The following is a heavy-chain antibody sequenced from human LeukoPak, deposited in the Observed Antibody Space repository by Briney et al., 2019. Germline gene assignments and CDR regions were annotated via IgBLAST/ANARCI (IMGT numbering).Heavy chain of an antibody. V-gene: IGHV1-46*01. Sequence: ASVKVSCKASGGTFSSYAISWVRQAPGQGLEWMGIINPSGGSTSYAQKFQGRVTMTRDTSTSTVYMELSSLRSEDTAVYYCARDCTNDVCSIPFDYWGQGTLVTVSS. J-gene: IGHJ4*02. CDR3: ARDCTNDVCSIPFDY. CDR1: GGTFSSYA. CDR2: INPSGGST. D-gene: IGHD2-8*01.